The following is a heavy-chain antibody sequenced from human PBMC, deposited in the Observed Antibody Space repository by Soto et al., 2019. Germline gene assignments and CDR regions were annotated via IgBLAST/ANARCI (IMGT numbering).Heavy chain of an antibody. CDR1: GFTFSDYY. Sequence: QVQLVESGGGLVKPGGSLRLSCAASGFTFSDYYMSWIRQAPGKGLEWVSYISSSGSTIYYADSVKGRFTISRDNAKNSLYLQMNSLRAEDTAVYYCACLKRRGYSYSNPYYYGMDVWGQGTTVTVSS. D-gene: IGHD5-18*01. CDR2: ISSSGSTI. V-gene: IGHV3-11*01. CDR3: ACLKRRGYSYSNPYYYGMDV. J-gene: IGHJ6*02.